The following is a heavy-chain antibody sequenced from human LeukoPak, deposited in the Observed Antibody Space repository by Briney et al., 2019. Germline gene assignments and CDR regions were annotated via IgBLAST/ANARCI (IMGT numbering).Heavy chain of an antibody. J-gene: IGHJ4*02. CDR2: IYSIGST. CDR1: GGSISNYY. D-gene: IGHD2-21*02. V-gene: IGHV4-59*01. Sequence: KSSETLSLTCTVSGGSISNYYWSWIRQPPGKGLEWIGYIYSIGSTNYNPSLKSRVTISVDTSKNQFSLKLNSVTAADTAVYYCARFAYCGGHCWYYFDYWGQGSLVTVSS. CDR3: ARFAYCGGHCWYYFDY.